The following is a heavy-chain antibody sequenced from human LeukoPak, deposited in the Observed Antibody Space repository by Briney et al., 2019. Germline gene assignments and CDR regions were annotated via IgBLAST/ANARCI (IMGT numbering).Heavy chain of an antibody. D-gene: IGHD6-13*01. V-gene: IGHV4-30-4*08. CDR1: GGSISSGDYY. CDR2: IYYSGST. Sequence: PSETLSLTCTVSGGSISSGDYYWSWIRQPPGKGLEWTGYIYYSGSTYYNPSLKSRVTISVDTSKNQFSLKLSSVTAADTAVYYCARGSIAAAGNAFDIWGQGTMVTVSS. CDR3: ARGSIAAAGNAFDI. J-gene: IGHJ3*02.